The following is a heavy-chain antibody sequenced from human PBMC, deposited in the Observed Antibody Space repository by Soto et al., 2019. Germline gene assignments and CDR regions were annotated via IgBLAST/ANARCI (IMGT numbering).Heavy chain of an antibody. CDR3: AKVDPPLIVQQPVDDY. D-gene: IGHD1-1*01. J-gene: IGHJ4*02. Sequence: GGSLRLSCAASGFTFSSYAMSWVRQAPGKGLEWVSAISGSGGSTYYADSVKGRFTISRDNSKNTLYLQMNSLRTEDTAVYYCAKVDPPLIVQQPVDDYWGQGTLVTVSS. V-gene: IGHV3-23*01. CDR2: ISGSGGST. CDR1: GFTFSSYA.